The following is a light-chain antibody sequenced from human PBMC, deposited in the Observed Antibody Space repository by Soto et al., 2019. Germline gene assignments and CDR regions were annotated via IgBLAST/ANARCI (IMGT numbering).Light chain of an antibody. V-gene: IGLV2-14*01. CDR1: TSDIGAYNY. CDR2: EVA. CDR3: SSYTISNTGV. J-gene: IGLJ7*01. Sequence: QSALTQPASMSGSPGQSITISCTGTTSDIGAYNYVSWYQQHPGQTPKLIIYEVAIRPSGVSNRFSGSKSGNAASLTISGLQAEDEADYYCSSYTISNTGVFGGGTQLTVL.